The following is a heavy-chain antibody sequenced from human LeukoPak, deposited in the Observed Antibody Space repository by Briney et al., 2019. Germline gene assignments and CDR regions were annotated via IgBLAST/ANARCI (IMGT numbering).Heavy chain of an antibody. J-gene: IGHJ4*02. CDR2: ISGSGGST. V-gene: IGHV3-23*01. D-gene: IGHD3-22*01. Sequence: GGSLRLSCASSGFTFISYAMSSVRQAPRKGLEWVSAISGSGGSTYYADSVKGRFTTSRDNSKNTLYLQMNSLRAEDTAVYYCASRIEDSSGYYWDYFDYWGQGTLVTVSS. CDR3: ASRIEDSSGYYWDYFDY. CDR1: GFTFISYA.